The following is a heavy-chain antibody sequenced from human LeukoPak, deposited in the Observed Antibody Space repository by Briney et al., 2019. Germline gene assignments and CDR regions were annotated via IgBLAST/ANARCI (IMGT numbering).Heavy chain of an antibody. Sequence: GASVKVSCKASGYTFTGYYMHWVRQAPGQGLEGMGWINPNSGGTNYAQKFQGRVTMTRDTSISTAYMELIRLRSDDTAVYYCAGAEEGYCSSTSCYAYYYYGMDVWGQGTTVTVSS. CDR1: GYTFTGYY. CDR2: INPNSGGT. V-gene: IGHV1-2*02. J-gene: IGHJ6*02. CDR3: AGAEEGYCSSTSCYAYYYYGMDV. D-gene: IGHD2-2*01.